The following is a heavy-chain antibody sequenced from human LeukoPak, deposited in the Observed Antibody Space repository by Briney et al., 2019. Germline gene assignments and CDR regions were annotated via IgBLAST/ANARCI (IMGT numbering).Heavy chain of an antibody. Sequence: PGGSLRLSCEGTGFSFRDYDMSWVRQAPGKGLEWLSYISASGSNSYHADSVKGRFSISRDNAKNSLFLQMNSLRAEDTAVYYCARDGEGYYGSGSYDAFDYWGQGTLVTVSS. CDR3: ARDGEGYYGSGSYDAFDY. J-gene: IGHJ4*02. CDR2: ISASGSNS. D-gene: IGHD3-10*01. CDR1: GFSFRDYD. V-gene: IGHV3-11*04.